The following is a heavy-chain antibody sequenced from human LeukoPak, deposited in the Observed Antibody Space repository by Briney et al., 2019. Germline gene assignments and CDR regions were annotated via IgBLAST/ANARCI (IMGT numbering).Heavy chain of an antibody. CDR1: GGSISSNY. D-gene: IGHD4-17*01. J-gene: IGHJ4*02. V-gene: IGHV4-59*01. Sequence: SETLSLTCTVSGGSISSNYWSWSRQPPGKGLEWIGYIYYSGSTNYNPSLKSRVTISVDTSKNQFSLKPSSVTAADTAVYYCARTSRTDYGDFDYWGQGTLVTVSS. CDR3: ARTSRTDYGDFDY. CDR2: IYYSGST.